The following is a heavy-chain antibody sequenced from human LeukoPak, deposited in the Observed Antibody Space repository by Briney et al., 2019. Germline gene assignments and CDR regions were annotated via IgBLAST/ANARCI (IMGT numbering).Heavy chain of an antibody. CDR3: ARDQDNYDSSGYLDY. CDR2: IWYDGSNK. CDR1: GFTFSSYG. V-gene: IGHV3-33*01. J-gene: IGHJ4*02. Sequence: PGGSLRLSCAASGFTFSSYGMHWVRQAPGKGLEWVAVIWYDGSNKYYADSVKGRFTISRDNSKNTLYLQMNSLRAEDTAVYYCARDQDNYDSSGYLDYWGQGTLVTVSS. D-gene: IGHD3-22*01.